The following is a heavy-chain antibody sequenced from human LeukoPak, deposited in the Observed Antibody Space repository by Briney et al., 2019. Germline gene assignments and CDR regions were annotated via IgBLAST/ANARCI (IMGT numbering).Heavy chain of an antibody. Sequence: GGSLRLSCAGSGFTFSSYEMNWVRQAPGKGLEWVSYIGTSDSSTYYADSVKGRFTISRDNAKNSLYLQMNSLRAEDTAVYYCARYGDSSVYYSADTFDIWGQGSMVTVSS. D-gene: IGHD3-22*01. CDR2: IGTSDSST. CDR1: GFTFSSYE. J-gene: IGHJ3*02. CDR3: ARYGDSSVYYSADTFDI. V-gene: IGHV3-48*03.